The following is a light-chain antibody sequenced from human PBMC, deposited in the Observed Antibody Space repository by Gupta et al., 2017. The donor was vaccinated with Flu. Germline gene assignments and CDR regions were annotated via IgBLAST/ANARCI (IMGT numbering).Light chain of an antibody. CDR3: QQYDSTPWT. CDR1: QSVLYSSNNKNY. V-gene: IGKV4-1*01. J-gene: IGKJ1*01. CDR2: WAS. Sequence: DIVMTQSPDSLAVSLGERATINCKSSQSVLYSSNNKNYLAWYQQKPGQPPKLLIYWASTRESGVPDRFSGSRSGTDFTLTISSLQAEDVAVYYCQQYDSTPWTFGQGTKVEIK.